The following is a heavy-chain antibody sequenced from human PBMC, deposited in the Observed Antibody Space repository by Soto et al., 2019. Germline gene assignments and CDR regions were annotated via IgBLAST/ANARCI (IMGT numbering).Heavy chain of an antibody. CDR2: IGGGGGGA. V-gene: IGHV3-23*01. CDR3: AKDSLIVPVTVSWIDY. CDR1: GFTFSNYA. J-gene: IGHJ4*02. Sequence: GGSLRLSCAASGFTFSNYAMNWVRQAPGKGLEWVSVIGGGGGGAYYADSVKGRFTISRDNSKNTLYLQMNSLRAEDTAVYYCAKDSLIVPVTVSWIDYWGQGTLVTVSS. D-gene: IGHD2-8*02.